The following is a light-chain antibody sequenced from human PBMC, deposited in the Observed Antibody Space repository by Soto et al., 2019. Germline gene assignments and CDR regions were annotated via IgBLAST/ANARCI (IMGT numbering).Light chain of an antibody. CDR2: ADN. Sequence: NFMLTQPHSVSESPGKTVTISCTRSSGSIASNYVQWYQQRPGSAPTTVIYADNQRPSGVPDRFSGSIDSSSNSASLTISGLKTEDEADYYCQSYDSSTPVVFGGGTKLTFL. CDR1: SGSIASNY. V-gene: IGLV6-57*04. J-gene: IGLJ2*01. CDR3: QSYDSSTPVV.